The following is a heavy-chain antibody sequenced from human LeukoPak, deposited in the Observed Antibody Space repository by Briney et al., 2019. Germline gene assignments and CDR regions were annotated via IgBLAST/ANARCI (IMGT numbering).Heavy chain of an antibody. D-gene: IGHD2-2*01. CDR2: IRSKANSYAT. CDR3: TSRSQDYCSSTSCYDRS. CDR1: GFTFSGSA. V-gene: IGHV3-73*01. Sequence: PGGSLRLSCAASGFTFSGSAMHWVRQASGKGLEWVGRIRSKANSYATAYAASVKGRFTISRDDSKNTAYPHMNSLKTEDTAVYYCTSRSQDYCSSTSCYDRSRGQGTLVTVSS. J-gene: IGHJ4*02.